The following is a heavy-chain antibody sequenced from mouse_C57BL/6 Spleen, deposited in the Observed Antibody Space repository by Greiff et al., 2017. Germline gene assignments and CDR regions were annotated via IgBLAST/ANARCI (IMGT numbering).Heavy chain of an antibody. Sequence: VQLQQPGAELVMPGASVKLSCKASGYTFTSYWMHWVKQRPGQGLEWIGEIDPSDSYTNYNQKFKGKSTLTVDKSSSTAYMQRSSLTSEDSAVYYCARKGTAYWYFDVWGTGTTVTVSS. CDR1: GYTFTSYW. CDR3: ARKGTAYWYFDV. CDR2: IDPSDSYT. D-gene: IGHD1-2*01. V-gene: IGHV1-69*01. J-gene: IGHJ1*03.